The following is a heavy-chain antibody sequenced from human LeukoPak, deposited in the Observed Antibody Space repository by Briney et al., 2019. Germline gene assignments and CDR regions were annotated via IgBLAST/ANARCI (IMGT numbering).Heavy chain of an antibody. CDR1: GASISSGY. V-gene: IGHV4-4*07. CDR3: ARDRAGYSYGPGGSFDY. Sequence: SETLSLTCAVSGASISSGYWMWIRQVAGKGLEWIGRIYASGGTNYNPFLWSRITMSVNTSKNQFSLKLISVTAADTAVYYCARDRAGYSYGPGGSFDYWGQGTLVTVSS. J-gene: IGHJ4*02. CDR2: IYASGGT. D-gene: IGHD5-18*01.